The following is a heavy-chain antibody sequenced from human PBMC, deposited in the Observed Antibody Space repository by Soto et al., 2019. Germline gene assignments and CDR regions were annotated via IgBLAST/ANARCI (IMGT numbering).Heavy chain of an antibody. CDR1: GGSISSGGYY. CDR3: ARDREYYGSGSYYSRGFDP. CDR2: IYYSGST. Sequence: QVQLQESGPGLVKPSQTLSLTCTVSGGSISSGGYYWSWIRQHPGKGLEWIGYIYYSGSTYYNPSLKSRVTISVDTSKNQCSLKLSSVTAADTAVYYCARDREYYGSGSYYSRGFDPWGQGTLVTVSS. D-gene: IGHD3-10*01. J-gene: IGHJ5*02. V-gene: IGHV4-31*03.